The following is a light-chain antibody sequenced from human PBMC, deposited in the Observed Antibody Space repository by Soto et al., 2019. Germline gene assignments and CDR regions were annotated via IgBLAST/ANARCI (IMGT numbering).Light chain of an antibody. CDR2: DVN. CDR1: SSDVGGYNY. CDR3: SSYTSSSTVV. J-gene: IGLJ2*01. Sequence: QSALTQPASVSGSPGQSITFSCTGTSSDVGGYNYVSWYQQHPGKAPKLMIYDVNNRPSGVSNRFSGSKSGNTASLTISGLQAEDEADYYCSSYTSSSTVVFGGGTKLTVL. V-gene: IGLV2-14*01.